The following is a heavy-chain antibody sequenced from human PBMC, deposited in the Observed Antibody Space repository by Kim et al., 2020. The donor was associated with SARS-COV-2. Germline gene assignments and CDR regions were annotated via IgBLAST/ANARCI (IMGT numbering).Heavy chain of an antibody. D-gene: IGHD4-17*01. V-gene: IGHV5-51*01. CDR3: ARLNGDSYYYYGMDV. CDR2: IYPGDSDT. Sequence: GESLKISCKGSGYSFTSYWIGWVRQMPGKGLEWMGIIYPGDSDTRYSPSFQGQVTISADKSISTAYLQWSSLKASDTAMYYCARLNGDSYYYYGMDVWGQETTVTVSS. J-gene: IGHJ6*02. CDR1: GYSFTSYW.